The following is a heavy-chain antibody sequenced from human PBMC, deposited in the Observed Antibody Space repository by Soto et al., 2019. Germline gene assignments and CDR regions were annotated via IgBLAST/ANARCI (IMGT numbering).Heavy chain of an antibody. CDR2: IYHSGST. J-gene: IGHJ4*02. CDR1: GGSISSGGYS. V-gene: IGHV4-30-2*01. Sequence: QLQLQESGSGLVKPSQTLSLTCAVSGGSISSGGYSWSWIRQPPGKGLERIGYIYHSGSTYYNPSXXSXVXXSVDRSKNQFSLKLSSVTAADTAVYYCARGPPSHYWGQGTLVTVSS. CDR3: ARGPPSHY.